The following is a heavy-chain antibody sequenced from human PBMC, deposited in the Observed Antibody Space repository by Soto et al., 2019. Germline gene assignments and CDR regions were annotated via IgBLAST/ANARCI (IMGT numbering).Heavy chain of an antibody. CDR2: INHSGST. J-gene: IGHJ1*01. Sequence: QVQLQQWGAGLLKPSETLSLTCTVYGGAFSGYHWNWVRQPPGKGLEWIGEINHSGSTDYNPSLRSRVTMSLDTSKNHFPLKLSSVTAADTAVYYCARGPRWLQLQYFQHWGQGTLVTVSS. V-gene: IGHV4-34*01. CDR3: ARGPRWLQLQYFQH. D-gene: IGHD5-12*01. CDR1: GGAFSGYH.